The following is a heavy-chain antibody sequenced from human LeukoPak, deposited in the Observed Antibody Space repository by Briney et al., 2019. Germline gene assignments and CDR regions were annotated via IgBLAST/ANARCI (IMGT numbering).Heavy chain of an antibody. CDR2: IKSDGSSP. V-gene: IGHV3-74*01. D-gene: IGHD1-26*01. CDR3: ARDVSYGADY. CDR1: GLTFTSHW. J-gene: IGHJ4*02. Sequence: TGESLTLSCAVSGLTFTSHWTHWVRHAAEKGLVWVSRIKSDGSSPTYADSVKGRFTISRDNAKSTLYLQMNSLRVEDTAVYYCARDVSYGADYWGQGTLVTVSS.